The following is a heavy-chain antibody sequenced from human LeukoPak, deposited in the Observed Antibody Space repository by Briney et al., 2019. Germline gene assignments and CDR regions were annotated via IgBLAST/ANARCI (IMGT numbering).Heavy chain of an antibody. D-gene: IGHD2-21*02. Sequence: GGSLRLSCVASGFTVSVSYMSWVRQAPGKGLEWVSAISGSGSNTHYADSVKGRFTISRDNSKNTLYLQMNSLRAEDTAVYYWAKTKYCGGDCYSWYFDYWAQKPLVTVAS. CDR1: GFTVSVSY. V-gene: IGHV3-23*01. CDR2: ISGSGSNT. J-gene: IGHJ4*02. CDR3: AKTKYCGGDCYSWYFDY.